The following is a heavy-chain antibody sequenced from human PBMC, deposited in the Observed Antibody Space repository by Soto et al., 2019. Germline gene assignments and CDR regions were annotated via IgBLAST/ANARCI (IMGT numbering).Heavy chain of an antibody. CDR1: GFTFSSYG. D-gene: IGHD3-22*01. Sequence: GSLRLSCAASGFTFSSYGMHWVRQAPGKGLEWVAVISYDGSNKYYADSVKGRFTISRDNSKNTLYLQMNSLRAEDTAVYYCAKDHDSSGYVDYWGQGTLVTVSS. V-gene: IGHV3-30*18. CDR3: AKDHDSSGYVDY. J-gene: IGHJ4*02. CDR2: ISYDGSNK.